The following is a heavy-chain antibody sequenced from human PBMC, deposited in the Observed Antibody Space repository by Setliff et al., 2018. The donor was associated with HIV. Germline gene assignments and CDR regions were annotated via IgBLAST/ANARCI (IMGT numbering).Heavy chain of an antibody. J-gene: IGHJ6*03. Sequence: PSETLSLTCTVSGGSISSYYWSWIRQSPEKGLEWIGYIHHSGSTNYNPSLKSRVTISVDTSKNQLSLNLSSGTAADTAVYYCARVPRNPDFYYYYMDVWGKGTTVTVSS. CDR1: GGSISSYY. CDR2: IHHSGST. D-gene: IGHD1-1*01. V-gene: IGHV4-59*12. CDR3: ARVPRNPDFYYYYMDV.